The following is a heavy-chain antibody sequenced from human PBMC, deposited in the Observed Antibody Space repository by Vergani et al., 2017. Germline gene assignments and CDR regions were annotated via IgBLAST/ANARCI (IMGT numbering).Heavy chain of an antibody. V-gene: IGHV4-31*03. J-gene: IGHJ4*02. CDR3: ARMGGYDEGDAFRIGYFDS. D-gene: IGHD3-22*01. CDR2: IYSTGST. Sequence: QVQLQESGPGLVKPSQTLSLTCSVSGYSISSGVYYWNWIRQHPGKGLEWIGYIYSTGSTHHNPSLRRRINMSVDTSKNQFSLKLNSVTAADTAMYYCARMGGYDEGDAFRIGYFDSWGPGTLVTVSS. CDR1: GYSISSGVYY.